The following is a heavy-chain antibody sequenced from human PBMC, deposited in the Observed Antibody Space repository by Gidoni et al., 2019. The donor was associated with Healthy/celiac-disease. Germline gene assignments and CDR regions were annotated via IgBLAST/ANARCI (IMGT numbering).Heavy chain of an antibody. D-gene: IGHD3-9*01. Sequence: QVQLQQWGAGLLKPSETLSLTCAVYGGSFSGYYWSWIRQPPGKGLEWIGEINHSGSTNYNPSLKSRVTILVDTSKNQFSLKLSSVTAADTAVYYCARRNILTGYYIGYWGQGTLVTVSS. CDR1: GGSFSGYY. CDR3: ARRNILTGYYIGY. V-gene: IGHV4-34*01. J-gene: IGHJ4*02. CDR2: INHSGST.